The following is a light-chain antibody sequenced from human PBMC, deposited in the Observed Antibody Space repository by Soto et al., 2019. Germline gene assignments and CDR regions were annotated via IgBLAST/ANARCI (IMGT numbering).Light chain of an antibody. CDR1: QSISSW. J-gene: IGKJ1*01. Sequence: DIQMTHSPSTLSASVVYIVTITFRSSQSISSWLAWYQQKPGKAPKLLIYDASSLESGVPSRFSGSGSGTAFTLTISSLQPDDFATYYCQQYNSYSWKFGQGTKVDIK. CDR2: DAS. V-gene: IGKV1-5*01. CDR3: QQYNSYSWK.